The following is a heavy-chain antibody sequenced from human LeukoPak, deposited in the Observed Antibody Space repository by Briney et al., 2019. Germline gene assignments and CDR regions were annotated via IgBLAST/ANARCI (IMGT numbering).Heavy chain of an antibody. CDR3: ARGNWAFDY. CDR1: GFTFSSYS. D-gene: IGHD7-27*01. CDR2: ISSSSGTI. Sequence: PGGSLRLSCAASGFTFSSYSMNWVRQAPGKGLEWVSYISSSSGTIYYADSVKGRFTISRDNAKNSLYLQMNSLRGEDTAVYYCARGNWAFDYWGQGTLVTVSS. V-gene: IGHV3-48*01. J-gene: IGHJ4*02.